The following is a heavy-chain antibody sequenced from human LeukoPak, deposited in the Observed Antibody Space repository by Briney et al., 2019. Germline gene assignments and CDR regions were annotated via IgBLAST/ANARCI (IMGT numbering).Heavy chain of an antibody. Sequence: ASVKVSCKASGYTFTGYYMHWVRQAPGQGLEWMGWINPNSGGTNYAQKFQGRVTMTRDTSISTAYMELSRLTSDDTAVYYCARGSPIVLMVYAYAFDIWGQGTMVTVSS. CDR3: ARGSPIVLMVYAYAFDI. V-gene: IGHV1-2*02. D-gene: IGHD2-8*01. CDR1: GYTFTGYY. J-gene: IGHJ3*02. CDR2: INPNSGGT.